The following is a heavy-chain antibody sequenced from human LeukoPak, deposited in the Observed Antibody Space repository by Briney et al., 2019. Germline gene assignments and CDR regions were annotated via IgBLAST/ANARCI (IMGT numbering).Heavy chain of an antibody. V-gene: IGHV4-4*07. J-gene: IGHJ4*02. CDR2: IYITGNT. CDR1: GGSISSYY. Sequence: SETLSLTCTVSGGSISSYYWSWIRQPAGKGLEWIGRIYITGNTNYNPSLRSRVTISLDTSKNQFSVKLSSVTAADTAVYYCARASAAAFDYWGQGTLVTVSS. D-gene: IGHD6-13*01. CDR3: ARASAAAFDY.